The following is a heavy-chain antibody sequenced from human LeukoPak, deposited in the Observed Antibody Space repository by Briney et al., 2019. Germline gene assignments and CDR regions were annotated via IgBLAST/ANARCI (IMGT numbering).Heavy chain of an antibody. CDR3: ARERGSGSYEGLDAFDI. Sequence: ASLKVSCMASGYSFTNYGITWVRQAPGQGPEWMGWISSYNGYTKYAQKFQGRVTVTTDRFTNTAYVELRSLRSEDTAVYYCARERGSGSYEGLDAFDIWGQGTMVTVSS. J-gene: IGHJ3*02. CDR1: GYSFTNYG. D-gene: IGHD1-26*01. CDR2: ISSYNGYT. V-gene: IGHV1-18*01.